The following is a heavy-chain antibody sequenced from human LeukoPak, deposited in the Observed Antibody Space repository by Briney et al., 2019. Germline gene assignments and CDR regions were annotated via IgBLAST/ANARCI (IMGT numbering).Heavy chain of an antibody. CDR3: AREEDILTGYWV. V-gene: IGHV4-30-4*08. CDR2: IYYSGST. CDR1: GGSISSGDYY. D-gene: IGHD3-9*01. Sequence: SQTLSLTCTVSGGSISSGDYYWSWIRQPPGKGLEWIGYIYYSGSTYYNPSLKSRVTISVDTSKNQFSLKLSSVTAADTAVYYCAREEDILTGYWVWDQGTLVTVSS. J-gene: IGHJ4*02.